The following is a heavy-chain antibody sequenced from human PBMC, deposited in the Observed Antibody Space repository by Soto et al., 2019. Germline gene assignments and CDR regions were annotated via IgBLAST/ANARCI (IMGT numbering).Heavy chain of an antibody. J-gene: IGHJ4*02. CDR3: TKNSAYALDY. CDR2: IHHSGGT. CDR1: GGSVSNNNW. D-gene: IGHD5-12*01. V-gene: IGHV4-4*02. Sequence: QVQLQESGPGLVKPSGTLSLSCAVSGGSVSNNNWWSWVRQSPGNGLEWIGEIHHSGGTSYNPSLASRATLSVDKSKNELSLRLNYVTAADTAVYYCTKNSAYALDYWGRGILVTVSS.